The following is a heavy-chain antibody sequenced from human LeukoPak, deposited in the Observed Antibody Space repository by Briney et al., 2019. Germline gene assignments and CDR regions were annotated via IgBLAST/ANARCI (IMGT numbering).Heavy chain of an antibody. CDR1: GFTFSPHA. V-gene: IGHV3-33*08. D-gene: IGHD5-12*01. CDR3: ARDAAPKWGYSGYDPQPFDY. CDR2: IWYDGSNK. Sequence: GGSLRLSCAASGFTFSPHAMHWVRQAPGKGLEWVAVIWYDGSNKYYADSVKGRFTISRDNSKNTLYLQMNSLRAEDTAVYYCARDAAPKWGYSGYDPQPFDYWGQGTLVTVSS. J-gene: IGHJ4*02.